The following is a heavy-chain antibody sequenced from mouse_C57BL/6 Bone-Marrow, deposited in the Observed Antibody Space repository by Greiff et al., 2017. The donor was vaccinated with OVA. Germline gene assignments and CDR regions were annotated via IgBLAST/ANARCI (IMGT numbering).Heavy chain of an antibody. CDR3: ARGATGLRYFDV. CDR2: SRNKANDYTT. J-gene: IGHJ1*03. Sequence: EVMLVESGGGLVQSGRSLRLSCATSGFTFSDFYMEWVRQAPGKGLEWIAASRNKANDYTTEYSASVKGRFIVSRDTSQSILYLQMNALRAEDTAIYYCARGATGLRYFDVWGTGTTVTVSS. D-gene: IGHD2-12*01. CDR1: GFTFSDFY. V-gene: IGHV7-1*01.